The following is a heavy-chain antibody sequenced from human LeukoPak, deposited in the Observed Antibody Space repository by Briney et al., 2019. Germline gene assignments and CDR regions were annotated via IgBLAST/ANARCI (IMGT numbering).Heavy chain of an antibody. CDR3: ARVYYYDSSGVGDDAFDI. CDR1: GGSISSYH. J-gene: IGHJ3*02. V-gene: IGHV4-59*01. CDR2: IYYSGST. Sequence: KPSETLSLTCTASGGSISSYHWSWIRQPPGKGLEWIGYIYYSGSTNYNPSLKSRVTISVDTSKNQFSLKLSSVTAADTAVYYCARVYYYDSSGVGDDAFDIWGQGTMVTVSS. D-gene: IGHD3-22*01.